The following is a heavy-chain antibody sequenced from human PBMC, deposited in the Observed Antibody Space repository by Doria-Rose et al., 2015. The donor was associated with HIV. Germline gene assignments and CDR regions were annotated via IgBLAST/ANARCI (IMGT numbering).Heavy chain of an antibody. CDR3: ARIKSSRWYHKYYFDF. D-gene: IGHD6-13*01. V-gene: IGHV2-26*01. Sequence: SGPVLVKPTETLTLTCTVSGVSLSSPGMGVSWIRQPPGKALEWLANIFSDDERSYKTSLKSRLPISRCTAKSKVVLTMTDRDPVDTATYYCARIKSSRWYHKYYFDFWGQGTLVIVSA. CDR2: IFSDDER. CDR1: GVSLSSPGMG. J-gene: IGHJ4*02.